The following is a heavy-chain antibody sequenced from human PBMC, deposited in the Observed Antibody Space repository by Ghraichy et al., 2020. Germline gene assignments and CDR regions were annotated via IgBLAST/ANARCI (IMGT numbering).Heavy chain of an antibody. D-gene: IGHD6-13*01. CDR3: ARHPEGVGSSSWYVYSLFYGMDV. J-gene: IGHJ6*02. Sequence: SQTLSLTCTVSGGSISSSSYYWGWIRQPPGKGLEWIGSIYYSGSTYYNPSLKSRVTISVDTSKNQFSLKLSSVTAADTAVYYCARHPEGVGSSSWYVYSLFYGMDVWGQGTTVTVSS. V-gene: IGHV4-39*07. CDR2: IYYSGST. CDR1: GGSISSSSYY.